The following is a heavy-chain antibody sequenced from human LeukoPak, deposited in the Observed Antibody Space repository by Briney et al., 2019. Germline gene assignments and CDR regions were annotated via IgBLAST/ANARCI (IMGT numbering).Heavy chain of an antibody. CDR1: GDSVSSNSAA. CDR3: ARAPIGGWYFDL. Sequence: SQTLSLTCAISGDSVSSNSAAWNWIRQSPSRGLEWLGRTYYRSKWSNDYAASVKSRIIINPDTSQNQFSLQLNSLTPEDTAVYFCARAPIGGWYFDLWGRGTLVTVSS. V-gene: IGHV6-1*01. D-gene: IGHD2-15*01. J-gene: IGHJ2*01. CDR2: TYYRSKWSN.